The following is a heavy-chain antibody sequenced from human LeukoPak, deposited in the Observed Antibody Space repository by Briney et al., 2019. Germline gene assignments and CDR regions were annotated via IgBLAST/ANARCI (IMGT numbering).Heavy chain of an antibody. CDR2: ISRSGTTI. CDR1: GFSFSSYN. J-gene: IGHJ4*02. Sequence: GGALRLSCAASGFSFSSYNMNWVRQAPGKGREWVSFISRSGTTIYYADSVKGRFTISRDNAKISLYLQMNSLRGEDTAVYYCARDPNPRGSYFDYWGQGTLVTVSS. V-gene: IGHV3-48*04. D-gene: IGHD1-26*01. CDR3: ARDPNPRGSYFDY.